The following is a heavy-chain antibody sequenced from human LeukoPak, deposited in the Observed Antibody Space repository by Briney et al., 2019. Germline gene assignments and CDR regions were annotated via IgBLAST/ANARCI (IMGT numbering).Heavy chain of an antibody. CDR3: ARHGGTRVTLVEVYYFDY. Sequence: GSLRLSCAASGFTFSRHWMSWVRQAPGKGLEWIGSIYYTGGTHYSPSLKSRVTMSVDTSKNQFSLKLSSVTAADTAVYYCARHGGTRVTLVEVYYFDYWGQGTLVTVSS. CDR2: IYYTGGT. V-gene: IGHV4-39*01. D-gene: IGHD4-11*01. J-gene: IGHJ4*02. CDR1: GFTFSRHW.